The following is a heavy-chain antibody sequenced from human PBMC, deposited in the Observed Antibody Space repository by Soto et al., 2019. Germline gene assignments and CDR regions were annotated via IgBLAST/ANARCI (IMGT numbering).Heavy chain of an antibody. J-gene: IGHJ4*02. V-gene: IGHV1-8*02. CDR3: GRNLYNTGDFDR. D-gene: IGHD1-20*01. Sequence: QVQLMQSGAEVRKPGASVKVSCKASGYTFTDYDINWVRQPTGQGLEWLGWMTPKSGYTGYAPKFQGRVTLTRDTSTGTAYMELSRLTSEDTAVYYCGRNLYNTGDFDRWGQGTLVTVSS. CDR1: GYTFTDYD. CDR2: MTPKSGYT.